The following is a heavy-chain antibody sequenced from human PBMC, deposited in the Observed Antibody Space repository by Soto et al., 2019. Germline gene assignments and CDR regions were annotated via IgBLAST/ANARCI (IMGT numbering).Heavy chain of an antibody. D-gene: IGHD1-7*01. CDR3: ARGANWNYPSHYYYYMDV. V-gene: IGHV1-8*01. CDR2: MNPNSGNT. CDR1: GYTFTSYD. J-gene: IGHJ6*03. Sequence: ASVKVSCKASGYTFTSYDINWVRQATGQGLEWMGWMNPNSGNTGYAQKFQGRVTMTRNTSISTAYMELSSLRSEDTAVYYCARGANWNYPSHYYYYMDVWGKGTTVTV.